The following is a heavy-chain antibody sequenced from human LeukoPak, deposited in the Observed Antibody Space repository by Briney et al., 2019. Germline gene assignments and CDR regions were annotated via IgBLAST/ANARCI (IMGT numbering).Heavy chain of an antibody. CDR2: IWYDGSNK. J-gene: IGHJ4*02. V-gene: IGHV3-30*02. CDR1: GITFRSYG. D-gene: IGHD1-26*01. Sequence: GRSLRLSCAASGITFRSYGMHWVRQAPGKGLEWVAFIWYDGSNKYYADSVKGRFTISRDNSKNTLYLQMNSLRAEDTAVYYCAQSGSSQLPDYWGQGTLVTVSS. CDR3: AQSGSSQLPDY.